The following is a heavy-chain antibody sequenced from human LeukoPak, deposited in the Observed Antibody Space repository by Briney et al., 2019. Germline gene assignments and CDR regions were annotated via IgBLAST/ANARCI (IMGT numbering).Heavy chain of an antibody. CDR3: AKDQGFSYYYLDY. V-gene: IGHV3-23*01. CDR2: ISANGANT. D-gene: IGHD5-18*01. CDR1: GFTYNSHA. J-gene: IGHJ4*02. Sequence: GGSLRLSCVASGFTYNSHAMSWFRQAPGKGLEWVSGISANGANTYYTDSVRGRFTISRDNSKNTVYLQMSSLSAEDTAIYYCAKDQGFSYYYLDYWGQGILVTVSS.